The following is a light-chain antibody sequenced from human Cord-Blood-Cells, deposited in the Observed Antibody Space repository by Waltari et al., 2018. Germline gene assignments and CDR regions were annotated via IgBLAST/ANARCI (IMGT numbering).Light chain of an antibody. CDR2: AAS. J-gene: IGKJ3*01. CDR3: QQLNSYP. Sequence: DIQLTQSPSFLSASVGDRVTITSRASQGISSYLAWYQQKPGKAPKLLIYAASTLQSGVPSRFSGSGSGTEFTLTISSLQPEDFATYYCQQLNSYPFGPGTKVDIK. CDR1: QGISSY. V-gene: IGKV1-9*01.